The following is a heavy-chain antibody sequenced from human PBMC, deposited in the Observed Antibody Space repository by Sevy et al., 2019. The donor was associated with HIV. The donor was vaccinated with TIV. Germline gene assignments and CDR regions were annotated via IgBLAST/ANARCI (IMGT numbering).Heavy chain of an antibody. D-gene: IGHD1-26*01. CDR2: ISTYNGDT. J-gene: IGHJ1*01. CDR1: GYTFTSYG. Sequence: ASVKVSCKTFGYTFTSYGISWVRQAPGQGLEWMGWISTYNGDTNSAQKLQGRVTMTTDTSTSTAYMELRILRSDDTAVYYCARAPSGSQGPGQYFHHWGQGTLVTVSS. CDR3: ARAPSGSQGPGQYFHH. V-gene: IGHV1-18*01.